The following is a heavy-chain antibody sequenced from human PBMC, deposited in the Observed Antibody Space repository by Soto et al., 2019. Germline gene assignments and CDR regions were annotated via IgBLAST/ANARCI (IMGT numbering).Heavy chain of an antibody. CDR3: ARRGIRGGYDPGADFDY. D-gene: IGHD5-12*01. J-gene: IGHJ4*02. CDR1: GGSISSSSYY. CDR2: IYYSGRT. Sequence: PSETLSLTCTVSGGSISSSSYYWGWIRQNPGKGREWIGSIYYSGRTYYTPSLKSRVTISAHTSKNQFSLKLSSVTAADTAVYFFARRGIRGGYDPGADFDYWGQGTLVTVSS. V-gene: IGHV4-39*01.